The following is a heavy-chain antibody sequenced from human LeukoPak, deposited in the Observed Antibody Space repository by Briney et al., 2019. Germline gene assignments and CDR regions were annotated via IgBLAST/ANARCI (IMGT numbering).Heavy chain of an antibody. D-gene: IGHD5-18*01. V-gene: IGHV1-69*13. Sequence: SVKVSCKASGGTFSSYAISWVRQAPGQGLEWMGGIIPIFGKANYAQKFLGRVTITADECTSTAYMELSSLRSEDTAVYYCARSVRTAMDYFDYWGQGTLVTVSS. J-gene: IGHJ4*02. CDR2: IIPIFGKA. CDR1: GGTFSSYA. CDR3: ARSVRTAMDYFDY.